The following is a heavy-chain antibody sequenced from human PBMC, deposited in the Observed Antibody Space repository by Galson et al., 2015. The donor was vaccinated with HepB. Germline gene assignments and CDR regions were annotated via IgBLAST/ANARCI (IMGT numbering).Heavy chain of an antibody. D-gene: IGHD2-15*01. Sequence: SLRLSCAASGFTFSNAWMSWVRQAPGKGLEWVGRIKSKTDGGTTDYAAPVKGRFTISRDDSKNTLYLQMNSLKTEDTAVYYCSVVAATYVTEYFQHWGQGTLVTVSS. V-gene: IGHV3-15*01. J-gene: IGHJ1*01. CDR2: IKSKTDGGTT. CDR1: GFTFSNAW. CDR3: SVVAATYVTEYFQH.